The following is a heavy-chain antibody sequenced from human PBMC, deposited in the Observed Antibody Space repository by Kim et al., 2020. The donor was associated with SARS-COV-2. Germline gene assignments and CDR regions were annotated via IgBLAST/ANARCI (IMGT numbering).Heavy chain of an antibody. CDR1: GGSFSGYY. V-gene: IGHV4-34*01. D-gene: IGHD6-13*01. Sequence: SETLSLTCAVYGGSFSGYYWSWIRQPPGKGLEWIGEINHSGSTNYNPSLKSRVTISVDTSKNQFSLKLSSVTAADTAVYYCARAPYSSSWYVDYWGQGTLVTVSS. CDR2: INHSGST. CDR3: ARAPYSSSWYVDY. J-gene: IGHJ4*02.